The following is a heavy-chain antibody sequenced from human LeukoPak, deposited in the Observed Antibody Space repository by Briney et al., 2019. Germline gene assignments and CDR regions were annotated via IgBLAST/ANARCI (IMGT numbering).Heavy chain of an antibody. D-gene: IGHD2-2*01. J-gene: IGHJ4*02. CDR1: GGSINGGNYY. V-gene: IGHV4-61*02. Sequence: PSQTLSLTCTVSGGSINGGNYYWTWLRQPAGKGLEWIGRISPSGSSNHNPSLTSRVTISVDTSKNQFSLKLNFVTAADTAVYYCARVSYQEGVDYWGQGTLVTVSS. CDR2: ISPSGSS. CDR3: ARVSYQEGVDY.